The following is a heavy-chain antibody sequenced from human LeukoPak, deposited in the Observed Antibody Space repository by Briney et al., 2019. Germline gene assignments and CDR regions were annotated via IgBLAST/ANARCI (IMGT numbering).Heavy chain of an antibody. J-gene: IGHJ4*02. CDR2: ISKDGSNK. V-gene: IGHV3-30-3*01. CDR1: GFTFSRYA. CDR3: ARDFAWLADY. Sequence: GGSLRLSCAASGFTFSRYAMHWVRQAPGKGLELVAVISKDGSNKCYADSVKGRFTISRDNSKNTLYLQMDSLRAEDTAVYYCARDFAWLADYWGQGTLVTVSS. D-gene: IGHD6-19*01.